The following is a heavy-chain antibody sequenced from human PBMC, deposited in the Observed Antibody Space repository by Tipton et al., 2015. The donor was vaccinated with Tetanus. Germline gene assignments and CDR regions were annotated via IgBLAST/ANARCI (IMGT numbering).Heavy chain of an antibody. V-gene: IGHV1-2*02. CDR2: INPNSGGT. Sequence: QVQLVQSGAEVKKPGASVKVSCKTSGYTFTDHYMHWVRQAPGQGLEWMGWINPNSGGTNYAQKFQGRVTMTRDTSISTAYMEVSRLRSDDTAIYYCARGMDYDSSVIDDFWGQGTLVTVSS. D-gene: IGHD3-22*01. CDR1: GYTFTDHY. J-gene: IGHJ4*02. CDR3: ARGMDYDSSVIDDF.